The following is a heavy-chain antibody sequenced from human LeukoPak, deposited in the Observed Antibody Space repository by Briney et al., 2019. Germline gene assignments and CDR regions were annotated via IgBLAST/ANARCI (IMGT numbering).Heavy chain of an antibody. CDR1: GGSISSSSYY. CDR3: ARDKQPGDY. Sequence: SETLSLTCTVSGGSISSSSYYWGWIRQPPGKGLEWIGSIYYSGSTYYNPSLKSRVTISVDTSKNQFSLKLSSVTAADTAVYYCARDKQPGDYWGQGTLVTVSS. CDR2: IYYSGST. D-gene: IGHD5-18*01. V-gene: IGHV4-39*07. J-gene: IGHJ4*02.